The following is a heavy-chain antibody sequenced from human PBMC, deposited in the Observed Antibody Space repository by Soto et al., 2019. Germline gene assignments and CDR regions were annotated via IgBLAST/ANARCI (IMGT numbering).Heavy chain of an antibody. V-gene: IGHV3-23*01. CDR3: AKDWSGYSSYYFDY. Sequence: EVQLLESGGGLVQPGGSLRLSCAASRFTFSSYAMSWVRQAPGKGLEWVSAVSGSGGSTYYADSVKGRFTISRDNSKNTLYLQMNSLRAEDTAVYYCAKDWSGYSSYYFDYWGQGSLVTVSS. J-gene: IGHJ4*02. D-gene: IGHD3-3*01. CDR2: VSGSGGST. CDR1: RFTFSSYA.